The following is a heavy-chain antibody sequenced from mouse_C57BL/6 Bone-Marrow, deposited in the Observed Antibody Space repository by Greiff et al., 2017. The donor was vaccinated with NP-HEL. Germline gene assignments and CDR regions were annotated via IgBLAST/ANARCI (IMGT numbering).Heavy chain of an antibody. D-gene: IGHD1-1*01. J-gene: IGHJ3*01. CDR3: ARRGYYGSSYVGFAY. CDR2: ISNGGGST. V-gene: IGHV5-12*01. CDR1: GFTFSDYY. Sequence: EVMLVESGGGLVQPGGSLKLSCAASGFTFSDYYMYWVRQTPEKRLEWVAYISNGGGSTYYPDTVKGRFTISRDNAKNTLYLQMSRLKSEDTAMYYCARRGYYGSSYVGFAYWGQGTLVTVSA.